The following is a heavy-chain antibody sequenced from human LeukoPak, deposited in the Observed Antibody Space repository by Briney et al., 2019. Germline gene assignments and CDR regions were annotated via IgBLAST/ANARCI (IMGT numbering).Heavy chain of an antibody. D-gene: IGHD3-22*01. CDR1: GATFSSYA. Sequence: PVKVSCKASGATFSSYAISWVRQAPGQGLEWMGRTILILGIANSEQKFQGRGTITADKSTGTAYMELSSLRSEDTAVYYCANQYPNYYDSSGYSPPGYWGQGTLVTVSS. CDR3: ANQYPNYYDSSGYSPPGY. CDR2: TILILGIA. V-gene: IGHV1-69*04. J-gene: IGHJ4*02.